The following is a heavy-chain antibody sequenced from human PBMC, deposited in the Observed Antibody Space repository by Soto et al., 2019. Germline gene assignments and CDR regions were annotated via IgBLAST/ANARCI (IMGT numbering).Heavy chain of an antibody. V-gene: IGHV4-59*08. CDR2: INHSGSA. CDR1: GGSTNNYY. CDR3: ARHSSSRGGLYDY. J-gene: IGHJ4*02. Sequence: PSETLSLTCTVSGGSTNNYYWSWIRQPPGKRLEWIGYINHSGSANYNFSLRSRITMSVDTSKNQVSLKLISVTAADTAVYYCARHSSSRGGLYDYWGQGTVVPVS. D-gene: IGHD6-6*01.